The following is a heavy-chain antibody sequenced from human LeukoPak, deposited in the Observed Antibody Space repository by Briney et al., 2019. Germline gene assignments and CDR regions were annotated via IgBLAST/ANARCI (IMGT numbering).Heavy chain of an antibody. CDR3: ASQGYCSGGSCYGGGIDY. V-gene: IGHV3-33*01. CDR2: IWYDGSTK. Sequence: GGSLRLSCAASGFTFSSYGMHWVRQAPGKGLEWVAVIWYDGSTKYYADSVKGRFTISRDNPKNTLYLQMNSLRAEDTAVYYCASQGYCSGGSCYGGGIDYWGQGTLVTVSS. CDR1: GFTFSSYG. J-gene: IGHJ4*02. D-gene: IGHD2-15*01.